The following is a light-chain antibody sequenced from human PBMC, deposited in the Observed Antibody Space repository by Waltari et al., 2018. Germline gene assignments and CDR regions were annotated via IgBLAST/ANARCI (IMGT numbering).Light chain of an antibody. CDR2: VNSDGSH. Sequence: QLVLTQSPSASASLGASVRLTCTLDSGHSSNIIAWHQQQPEKGPRYLMKVNSDGSHSKGDEIPARFSGSGSGAERYLTISSGQSEDEADYYCQSGGHGTWVFGGGTKLTVL. CDR3: QSGGHGTWV. J-gene: IGLJ3*02. CDR1: SGHSSNI. V-gene: IGLV4-69*01.